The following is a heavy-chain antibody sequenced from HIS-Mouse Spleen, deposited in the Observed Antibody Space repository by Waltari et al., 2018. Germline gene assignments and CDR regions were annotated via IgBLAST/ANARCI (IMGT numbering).Heavy chain of an antibody. J-gene: IGHJ2*01. CDR2: IYYSGST. Sequence: QLQLQESGPGLVKPSATLSLTCTVPGGSISSISYYWGWIRQPPGKGLEWIGSIYYSGSTYYNPSLKSRVTISVDTSKNQFSLKLSSVTAADTAVYYCAREIPYSSSWYDWYFDLWGRGTLVTVSS. V-gene: IGHV4-39*07. CDR1: GGSISSISYY. CDR3: AREIPYSSSWYDWYFDL. D-gene: IGHD6-13*01.